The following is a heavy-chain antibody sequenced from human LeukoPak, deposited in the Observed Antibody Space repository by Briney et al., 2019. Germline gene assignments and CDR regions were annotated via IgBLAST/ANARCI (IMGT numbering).Heavy chain of an antibody. CDR2: IFHSGST. CDR1: GGSISSSTW. D-gene: IGHD3-9*01. J-gene: IGHJ4*02. Sequence: PSGTLSLTCAVSGGSISSSTWWSWVRLPPGKGLDWIGEIFHSGSTNFNPSLKSRLTMSVDESKHEFSLKLTSVTAADTAVYYCASGGLVSRYLDHWGQGTLVTVSS. V-gene: IGHV4-4*02. CDR3: ASGGLVSRYLDH.